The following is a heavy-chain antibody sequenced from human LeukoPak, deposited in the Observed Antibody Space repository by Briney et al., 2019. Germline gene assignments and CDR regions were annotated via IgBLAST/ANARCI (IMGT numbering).Heavy chain of an antibody. CDR1: GHIHRLLY. J-gene: IGHJ3*02. V-gene: IGHV1-24*01. CDR3: ATGYRGITMIVVARGAFDI. Sequence: ASVKLLYKVSGHIHRLLYTHWAPQAPGKGLEWMGGFDPEDGETIYAQKFQGRVTMTEDTSTDTAYIELSSLRSEDTAVYYCATGYRGITMIVVARGAFDIWGQGTMVTVSS. D-gene: IGHD3-22*01. CDR2: FDPEDGET.